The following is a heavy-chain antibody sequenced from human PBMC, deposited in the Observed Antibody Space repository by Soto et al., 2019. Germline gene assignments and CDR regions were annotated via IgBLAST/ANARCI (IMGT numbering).Heavy chain of an antibody. D-gene: IGHD3-10*01. V-gene: IGHV1-18*04. Sequence: QVQLVQSGPEVKKPGASVRVSCMTSGYAFTSYGVNWVRQAPGQGLDWMGWIAPHSGRTTYLPKFQGRVTISADASTNTAYMELTSLSSDDTGIYFCARAATGSYHSAYWGQGTVVTVSS. J-gene: IGHJ4*02. CDR2: IAPHSGRT. CDR1: GYAFTSYG. CDR3: ARAATGSYHSAY.